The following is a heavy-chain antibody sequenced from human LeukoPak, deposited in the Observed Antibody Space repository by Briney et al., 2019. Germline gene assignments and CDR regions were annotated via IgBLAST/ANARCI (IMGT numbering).Heavy chain of an antibody. Sequence: SETLSLTCAVHGGSFSGYYWSWIRQPPGKGLEWIGEINHSGSTNYNPSLKSRVTISVDTSKNQFSLKLSSVTAADTAVYYCARGRSLYYGSGSYFPFDYWGQGTLVTVSS. CDR2: INHSGST. CDR3: ARGRSLYYGSGSYFPFDY. V-gene: IGHV4-34*01. D-gene: IGHD3-10*01. CDR1: GGSFSGYY. J-gene: IGHJ4*02.